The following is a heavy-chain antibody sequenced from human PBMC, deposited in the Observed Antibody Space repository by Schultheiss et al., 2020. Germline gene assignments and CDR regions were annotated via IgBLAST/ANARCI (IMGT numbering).Heavy chain of an antibody. CDR3: ARSGGVVRRLVGSGWFDP. V-gene: IGHV4-30-4*01. D-gene: IGHD3-10*01. CDR1: GGSISSGDYY. J-gene: IGHJ5*02. CDR2: IYYSGST. Sequence: SETLSLTCTVSGGSISSGDYYWSWIRQPPGKGLEWIGYIYYSGSTYYNPSLKSRVTISVDTSKNQFSLKLSSVTAADTAVYYCARSGGVVRRLVGSGWFDPWGQGTLVTVSS.